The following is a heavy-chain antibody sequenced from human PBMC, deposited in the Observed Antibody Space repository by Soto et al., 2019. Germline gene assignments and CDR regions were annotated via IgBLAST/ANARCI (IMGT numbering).Heavy chain of an antibody. V-gene: IGHV3-30-3*01. CDR2: ISYDGSNK. J-gene: IGHJ4*02. CDR1: GFTFSSYA. CDR3: ARDPTVVTPGEDY. D-gene: IGHD2-21*02. Sequence: QVQLVESGGGVVQPGRSLRLSCAASGFTFSSYAMHWVRQAPGKGLEWVAVISYDGSNKYYADSVKGQFTISRDNSKNTLYLQMNSLRAEDTAVYYCARDPTVVTPGEDYWGQGTLVTVSS.